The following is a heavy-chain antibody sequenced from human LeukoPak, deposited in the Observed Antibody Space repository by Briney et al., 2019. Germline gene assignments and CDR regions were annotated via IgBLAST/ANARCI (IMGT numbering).Heavy chain of an antibody. CDR1: GFTFSSYS. CDR2: ISSSSSYI. CDR3: ARDSDILTGYHSLGY. Sequence: PVGSLRLSSAASGFTFSSYSMNWVRQAPGKGLEWVSSISSSSSYIYYADSVKGRFTISRDNAQNSLYLQMNSLRVEDTALYYCARDSDILTGYHSLGYWGQGTLVTVSS. V-gene: IGHV3-21*01. J-gene: IGHJ4*02. D-gene: IGHD3-9*01.